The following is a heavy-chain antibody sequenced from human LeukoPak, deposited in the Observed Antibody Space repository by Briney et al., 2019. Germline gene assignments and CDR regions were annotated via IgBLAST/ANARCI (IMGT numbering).Heavy chain of an antibody. D-gene: IGHD1-26*01. CDR1: GYKFSNYW. V-gene: IGHV5-51*01. J-gene: IGHJ4*02. Sequence: GESLKISCQGSGYKFSNYWIGWVRQMPGKGLEWMGIIFLGDSDTRYSPSFQGQVTISADKSISTAYLQWSSLKASDTAMYYCARPRIVGATKGGYFDYWGQGTLVTVSS. CDR2: IFLGDSDT. CDR3: ARPRIVGATKGGYFDY.